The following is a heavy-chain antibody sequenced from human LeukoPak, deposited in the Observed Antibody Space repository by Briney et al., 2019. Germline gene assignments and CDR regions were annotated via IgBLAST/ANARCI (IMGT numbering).Heavy chain of an antibody. V-gene: IGHV3-48*02. CDR1: GFTFSSYG. CDR3: ARDRSSSAAPLLTY. CDR2: ISSGGGTI. Sequence: GGSLRLSCAASGFTFSSYGLNWVRQAPGKGLEWVSYISSGGGTIYYADSVKGRFTISRDNAKSSLYLQMNSLRDEDTAVYYCARDRSSSAAPLLTYWGQGTLVTVSS. J-gene: IGHJ4*02. D-gene: IGHD6-13*01.